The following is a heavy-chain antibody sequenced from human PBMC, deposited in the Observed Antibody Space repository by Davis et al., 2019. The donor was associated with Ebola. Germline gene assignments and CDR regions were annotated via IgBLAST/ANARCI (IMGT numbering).Heavy chain of an antibody. V-gene: IGHV3-11*06. CDR3: ARVQWLVDDY. CDR1: GFTFTDYY. CDR2: ISGDSLYT. D-gene: IGHD6-19*01. J-gene: IGHJ4*02. Sequence: GESLKISCAASGFTFTDYYMGWIRQAPGKGLEWVSYISGDSLYTNYADSVKGRFTISRDNAKNSLYLQMNSLRDEDTAVYYCARVQWLVDDYWGQGTLVTVSS.